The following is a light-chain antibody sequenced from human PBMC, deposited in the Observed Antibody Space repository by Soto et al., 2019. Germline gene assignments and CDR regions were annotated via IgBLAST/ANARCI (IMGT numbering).Light chain of an antibody. CDR1: QILSNTY. CDR3: QQYGRSLYT. V-gene: IGKV3-20*01. CDR2: GVS. J-gene: IGKJ2*01. Sequence: IVLTQSPGTMSLSPGERATLSCSPSQILSNTYLAWYQQKPGQAPRLLIYGVSNRATGIPARFSGSGSGTDFTLTISRLEPEDFAVYYCQQYGRSLYTFGQGTKLEIK.